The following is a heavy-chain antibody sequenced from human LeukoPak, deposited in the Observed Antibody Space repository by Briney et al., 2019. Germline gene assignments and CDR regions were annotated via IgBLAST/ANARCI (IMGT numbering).Heavy chain of an antibody. Sequence: SETLSLTCTVSGYSISSGYYWGWIRQPPGKGLEWIGSIYHSGSTHYNPSLKSRVTISVDTSKNQFSLKLSSVTAADTAVYYCVRAILSGYPDSWGQGTLVIVFS. D-gene: IGHD3-3*01. J-gene: IGHJ4*02. CDR2: IYHSGST. CDR1: GYSISSGYY. V-gene: IGHV4-38-2*02. CDR3: VRAILSGYPDS.